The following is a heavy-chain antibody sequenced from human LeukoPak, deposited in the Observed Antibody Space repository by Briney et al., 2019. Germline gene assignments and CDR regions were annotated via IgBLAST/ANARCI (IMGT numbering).Heavy chain of an antibody. CDR1: GGSISSHY. CDR3: AVDGGHGNYFDY. D-gene: IGHD5-12*01. J-gene: IGHJ4*02. CDR2: IYYSGST. V-gene: IGHV4-59*11. Sequence: SETLSLTCTVSGGSISSHYWSWIRQPPGKGLEWIGYIYYSGSTNYNPSLKSRVTISVDTSKNQFSLKLSSVTAADTAVYYCAVDGGHGNYFDYWGQGTLVTVSS.